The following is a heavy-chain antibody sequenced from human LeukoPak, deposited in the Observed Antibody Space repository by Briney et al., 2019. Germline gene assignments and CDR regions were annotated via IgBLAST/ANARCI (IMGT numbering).Heavy chain of an antibody. CDR1: GGSISAYY. CDR2: INHGGST. CDR3: ARGPRITMVRGEKRPVGYFDL. D-gene: IGHD3-10*01. J-gene: IGHJ2*01. Sequence: SETLSLTCTVSGGSISAYYWNWIRQPPGKGLEWIGEINHGGSTNYNPSLQSRVTISVETSKNQFSLKLSSVTAADTAVYYCARGPRITMVRGEKRPVGYFDLWGRGTLVTVSS. V-gene: IGHV4-34*01.